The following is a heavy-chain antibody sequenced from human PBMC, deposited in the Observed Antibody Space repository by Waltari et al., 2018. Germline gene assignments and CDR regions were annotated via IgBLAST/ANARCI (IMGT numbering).Heavy chain of an antibody. Sequence: QVQLVQSGAEVKKPGASVKVSCKASGYTFTSYGISWVRQAPGQGLEWMGWISAYNGNTNYAQKLQGRVTMTTDTSTSTAYMELRSLRSDDTAVYYCAREFTQWLPARGELDDAFDIWGQGTMVTVSS. CDR3: AREFTQWLPARGELDDAFDI. CDR1: GYTFTSYG. V-gene: IGHV1-18*01. J-gene: IGHJ3*02. D-gene: IGHD6-19*01. CDR2: ISAYNGNT.